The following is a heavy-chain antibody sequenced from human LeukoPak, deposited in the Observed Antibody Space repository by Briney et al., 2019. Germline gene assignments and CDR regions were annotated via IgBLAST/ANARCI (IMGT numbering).Heavy chain of an antibody. CDR1: GYTFTGYY. Sequence: ASVTVSCKVSGYTFTGYYIHWVRQAPGQGLEWMGWIYPYSGDTNYAQNFQGRVTMTRDTSISTAYMELSSLKSDDTAVYYCARDRNSGSSLDIWGQGTMLTVSS. CDR3: ARDRNSGSSLDI. J-gene: IGHJ3*02. D-gene: IGHD6-6*01. V-gene: IGHV1-2*02. CDR2: IYPYSGDT.